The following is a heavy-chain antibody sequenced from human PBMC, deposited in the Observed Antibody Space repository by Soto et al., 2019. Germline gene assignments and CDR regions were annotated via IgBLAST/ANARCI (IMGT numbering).Heavy chain of an antibody. J-gene: IGHJ2*01. D-gene: IGHD4-4*01. CDR3: ARPLWRDDYNWGYFDL. V-gene: IGHV3-30-3*01. CDR2: IPYDGSNK. CDR1: GFTFSSYA. Sequence: QVQLVESGGGVVQPGRSLRLSCAASGFTFSSYAMHWVRQAPGKGLEWVAVIPYDGSNKYYTDSVKGRFTISRDNSKNTLYLQMNSLRAEDTAVYYCARPLWRDDYNWGYFDLWGRGTRVTVSS.